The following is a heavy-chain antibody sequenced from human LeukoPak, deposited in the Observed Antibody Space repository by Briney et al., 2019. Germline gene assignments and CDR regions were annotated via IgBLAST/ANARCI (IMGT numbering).Heavy chain of an antibody. CDR1: GGFFSGYY. CDR3: ARGRRGSFSSSWQNHIDY. CDR2: INHSGST. D-gene: IGHD6-13*01. V-gene: IGHV4-34*01. Sequence: SETLSLTCAVYGGFFSGYYWSWIRQPPGKGLEWIGEINHSGSTNYNPSLKSRVTISVDTSKNQFSLKLSSVTAADTAVYYCARGRRGSFSSSWQNHIDYWGQGTLVTVSS. J-gene: IGHJ4*02.